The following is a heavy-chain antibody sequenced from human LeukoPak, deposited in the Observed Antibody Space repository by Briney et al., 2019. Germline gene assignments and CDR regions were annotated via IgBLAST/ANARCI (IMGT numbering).Heavy chain of an antibody. CDR3: AKTVYSSSWYVEDY. V-gene: IGHV3-23*01. D-gene: IGHD6-13*01. J-gene: IGHJ4*02. Sequence: SGGSLRLSCAASGFTFSSYGMSWVRQAPGKGLEWVSAISGSGGSTYYADSVKGRFTISRDNSKNTLYLQMNSLRAEDTAVYYCAKTVYSSSWYVEDYWGQGTLVTVSS. CDR1: GFTFSSYG. CDR2: ISGSGGST.